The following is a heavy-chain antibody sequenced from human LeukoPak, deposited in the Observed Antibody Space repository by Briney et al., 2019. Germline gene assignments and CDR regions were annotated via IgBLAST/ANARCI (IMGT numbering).Heavy chain of an antibody. V-gene: IGHV4-59*01. CDR1: GGSISSYQ. CDR3: ARGHDSDV. Sequence: PLETLSLTCTVSGGSISSYQWSWIRQPPGKGLEWIGYIYYSGSTNYNPSLKSRVTISVDTSKNQFSLKLSSVTAADTAVYYCARGHDSDVWGKGTTVTVSS. CDR2: IYYSGST. J-gene: IGHJ6*04. D-gene: IGHD3-3*01.